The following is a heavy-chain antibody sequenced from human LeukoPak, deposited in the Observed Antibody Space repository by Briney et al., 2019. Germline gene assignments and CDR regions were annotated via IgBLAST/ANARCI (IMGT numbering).Heavy chain of an antibody. D-gene: IGHD2/OR15-2a*01. CDR1: GFTFSGYV. Sequence: GGSLRLSCAASGFTFSGYVMSWVRQAPGKGLEWVTLISYDGSNKYYADSVKGRFTISRDNSKNTLFLQMNSLRAEDTAVFYCARAGGVIKPLDYRGQGTLVTVSS. CDR3: ARAGGVIKPLDY. J-gene: IGHJ4*02. CDR2: ISYDGSNK. V-gene: IGHV3-30*03.